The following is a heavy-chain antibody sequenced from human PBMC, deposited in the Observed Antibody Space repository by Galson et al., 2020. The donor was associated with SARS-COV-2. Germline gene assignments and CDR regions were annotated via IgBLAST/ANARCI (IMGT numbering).Heavy chain of an antibody. Sequence: GGSLRLSCAASAFTFSSYAMSWVRQAPGKGLEWVSSISGDGGRTNYADSVKGRFTITRDNSKNTLYLQMNSLRAEVTAVYYCAKDRRVTTTVDIAFDYWGQGTLVTVSS. V-gene: IGHV3-23*01. J-gene: IGHJ4*02. CDR2: ISGDGGRT. CDR1: AFTFSSYA. CDR3: AKDRRVTTTVDIAFDY. D-gene: IGHD4-17*01.